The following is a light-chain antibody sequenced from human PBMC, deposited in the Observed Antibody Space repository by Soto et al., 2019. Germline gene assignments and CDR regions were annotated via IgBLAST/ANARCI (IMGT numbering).Light chain of an antibody. CDR3: SSYASSSTLDV. V-gene: IGLV2-14*03. Sequence: QSALTQPASVSGSPGQSITISCTGTNSDVGDYNYVSWFQQHPGKAPKLMIYDVSNRPSGVSNRFSGSKSGNTASLTISGLQAEYEADYYCSSYASSSTLDVFGTGTKVTVL. J-gene: IGLJ1*01. CDR2: DVS. CDR1: NSDVGDYNY.